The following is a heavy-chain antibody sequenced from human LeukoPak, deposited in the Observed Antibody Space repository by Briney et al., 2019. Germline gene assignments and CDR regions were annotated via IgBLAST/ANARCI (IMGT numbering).Heavy chain of an antibody. CDR1: GFTFDDYG. V-gene: IGHV3-20*04. D-gene: IGHD1-20*01. J-gene: IGHJ4*02. Sequence: GGSLRLSCAASGFTFDDYGMSWVRQAPGKGLEWVSGINWNGGSTGYADSVKGRFTISRDNSKNTLYLQMNSLRAEDTAVYYCARDPNWNDGNDYWGQGTLVTVSS. CDR2: INWNGGST. CDR3: ARDPNWNDGNDY.